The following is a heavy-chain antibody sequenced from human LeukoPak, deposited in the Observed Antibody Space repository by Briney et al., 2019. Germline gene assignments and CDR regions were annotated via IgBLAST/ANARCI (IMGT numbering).Heavy chain of an antibody. CDR1: GDSVSSNSAA. CDR3: ASSLSPPGIAVAGTFDY. CDR2: TYYRSKWYN. V-gene: IGHV6-1*01. J-gene: IGHJ4*02. Sequence: SQTLSLTCAISGDSVSSNSAACNWIRQSPSRGLEWLGRTYYRSKWYNDYAVSVKSRITINPDTSKNQFSLQLNSVTPEDTAVYYCASSLSPPGIAVAGTFDYWGRGTLVTVSS. D-gene: IGHD6-19*01.